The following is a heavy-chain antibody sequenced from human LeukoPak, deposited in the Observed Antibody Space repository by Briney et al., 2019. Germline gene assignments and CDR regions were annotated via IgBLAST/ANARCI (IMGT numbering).Heavy chain of an antibody. J-gene: IGHJ6*03. CDR3: ARGEGITMVRGVLGYWYYYMDV. CDR2: INPSGGST. D-gene: IGHD3-10*01. V-gene: IGHV1-46*01. CDR1: GYTFTSYY. Sequence: GASVKVSCKPSGYTFTSYYMHWVRQAPGQGLEWMGIINPSGGSTSYAQKFQGRVTMTRDTSTSTVYMELSSLRSEDTAVYYCARGEGITMVRGVLGYWYYYMDVWGKGTTVTVSS.